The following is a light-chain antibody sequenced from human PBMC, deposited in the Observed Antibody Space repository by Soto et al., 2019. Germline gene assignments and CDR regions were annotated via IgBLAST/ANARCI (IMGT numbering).Light chain of an antibody. CDR2: AAS. J-gene: IGKJ1*01. CDR1: QSISSY. CDR3: QQSYPWT. V-gene: IGKV1-39*01. Sequence: DIQMTQSPSSLSASVGDRVTITCRASQSISSYLNWYQQKPGKAPKLLIYAASSLQSGVPSRFSGSGSGTDFTLTISSPQPEDFATYYCQQSYPWTFGQGTKVEIK.